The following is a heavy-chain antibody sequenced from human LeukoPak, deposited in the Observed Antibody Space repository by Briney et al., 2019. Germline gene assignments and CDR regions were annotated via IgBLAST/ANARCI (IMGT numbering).Heavy chain of an antibody. CDR1: GFSFSDYA. D-gene: IGHD6-19*01. CDR2: ISYDGSNK. CDR3: SMDLRTAVADWFDP. V-gene: IGHV3-30*04. Sequence: GSLRLSCAASGFSFSDYAMHWVRQAPGKGLEWVAVISYDGSNKYYIDSVKGRFTISRDNSKNALSLQMNSLRAEDTAVYYCSMDLRTAVADWFDPWGQGTLVTVSS. J-gene: IGHJ5*02.